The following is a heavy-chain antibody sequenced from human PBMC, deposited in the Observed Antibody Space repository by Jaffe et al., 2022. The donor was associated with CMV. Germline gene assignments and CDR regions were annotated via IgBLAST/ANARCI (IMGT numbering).Heavy chain of an antibody. D-gene: IGHD6-13*01. CDR2: IWYDGSNK. J-gene: IGHJ6*03. V-gene: IGHV3-33*08. Sequence: QVQLVESGGGVVQPGRSLRLSCAASGFTFSSYGMHWVRQAPGKGLEWVAVIWYDGSNKYYADSVKGRFTISRDNSKNTLYLQMNSLRAEDTAVYYCARAAGIAAAGNPADADYMDVWGKGTTVTVSS. CDR1: GFTFSSYG. CDR3: ARAAGIAAAGNPADADYMDV.